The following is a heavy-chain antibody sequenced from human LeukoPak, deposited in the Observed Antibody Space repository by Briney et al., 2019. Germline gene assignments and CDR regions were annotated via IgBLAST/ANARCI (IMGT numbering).Heavy chain of an antibody. CDR1: GFTFSSFS. CDR2: ISSRSTYI. V-gene: IGHV3-21*01. Sequence: GGSLRLSCAASGFTFSSFSMNWVRQAPGKGLEWVSSISSRSTYIYYADSVRGRFTISRDNAKNSPYLQLNSLRADDTAVYYCARVPSDIVVVEPATPDFWGQGTLVTVSS. J-gene: IGHJ4*02. D-gene: IGHD2-15*01. CDR3: ARVPSDIVVVEPATPDF.